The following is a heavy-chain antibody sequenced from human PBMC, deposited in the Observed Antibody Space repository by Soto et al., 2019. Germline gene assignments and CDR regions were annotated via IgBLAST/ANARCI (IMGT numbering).Heavy chain of an antibody. CDR1: GYTINIYA. V-gene: IGHV1-3*01. Sequence: ASVKVSCKASGYTINIYAMHWVRQEHEQRLEWMGWINAGNVNTKYSQKFQGRVTITSDTYASTAYMGLSSLRSEDTAVYYCARDRDRGTSWVFDYWGQGTLVTVSS. J-gene: IGHJ4*02. CDR3: ARDRDRGTSWVFDY. D-gene: IGHD2-2*01. CDR2: INAGNVNT.